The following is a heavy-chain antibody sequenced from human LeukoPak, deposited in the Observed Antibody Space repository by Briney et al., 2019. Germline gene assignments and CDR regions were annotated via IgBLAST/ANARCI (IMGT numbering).Heavy chain of an antibody. V-gene: IGHV4-39*01. CDR2: ISYSGST. CDR3: ASENSGTYYYDY. J-gene: IGHJ4*02. CDR1: GGSLSSNSYY. D-gene: IGHD1-26*01. Sequence: SETLSLTCTVSGGSLSSNSYYWGWIRQPPGQGLEWIGTISYSGSTYYNPSLKSRVTISVDTSKNQFSLKLSSVTAADTAVYYCASENSGTYYYDYWGQGSLVTVSS.